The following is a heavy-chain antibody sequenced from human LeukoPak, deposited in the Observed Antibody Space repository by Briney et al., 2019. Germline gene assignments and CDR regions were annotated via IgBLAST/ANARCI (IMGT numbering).Heavy chain of an antibody. J-gene: IGHJ4*02. D-gene: IGHD6-19*01. CDR2: IYHSGST. CDR1: GYSISSGYY. Sequence: SETLSLTCTVSGYSISSGYYWGWIRQPPGKGLEWIGSIYHSGSTYYNPSLKSRVTISVDTSKNQFSLKLSSVTAADTAVYYCARGSSGDRYFDYWGQGTLVTVSS. CDR3: ARGSSGDRYFDY. V-gene: IGHV4-38-2*02.